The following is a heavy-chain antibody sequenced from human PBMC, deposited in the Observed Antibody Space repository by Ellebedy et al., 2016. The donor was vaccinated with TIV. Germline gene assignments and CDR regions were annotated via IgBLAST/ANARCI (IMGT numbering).Heavy chain of an antibody. J-gene: IGHJ4*02. CDR2: IYYSGST. D-gene: IGHD1-26*01. CDR3: ARGRHLPREGYFFDD. Sequence: SETLSLTXSVTGDSVSSGSYYWSWIRQPPGKGLEWLGHIYYSGSTYYNPSLKSPVTISVGTSKNQFSLKLNSVTAADTAVYYCARGRHLPREGYFFDDWGQGTLVTVSS. CDR1: GDSVSSGSYY. V-gene: IGHV4-61*01.